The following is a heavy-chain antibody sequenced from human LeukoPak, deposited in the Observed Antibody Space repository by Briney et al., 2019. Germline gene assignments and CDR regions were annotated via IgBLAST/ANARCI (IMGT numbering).Heavy chain of an antibody. CDR2: INNSGSRT. Sequence: PGGSLRLSCAASGFTFSSHWMHWVSQAPGKGLVWVSRINNSGSRTTYADSVKGRFTISRDNAKKTLYLQMNSLRAEDTAVYFCAREDYNDSVWYFDLWGRGTLVSVSS. J-gene: IGHJ2*01. CDR1: GFTFSSHW. D-gene: IGHD4-17*01. V-gene: IGHV3-74*01. CDR3: AREDYNDSVWYFDL.